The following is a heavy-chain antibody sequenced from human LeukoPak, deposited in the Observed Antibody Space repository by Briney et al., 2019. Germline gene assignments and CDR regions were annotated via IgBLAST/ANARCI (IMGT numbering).Heavy chain of an antibody. D-gene: IGHD3-10*01. CDR2: IYSGGST. Sequence: GGSLRLSCAASGFTVSRNYMNWVRQAPGKGLEWVSVIYSGGSTYYADSVKGRFTISRDNSKNTLYLQMDSLRAEDTAVYYCARVPGKYAFDIWGQGTMVTVSA. CDR3: ARVPGKYAFDI. V-gene: IGHV3-53*01. J-gene: IGHJ3*02. CDR1: GFTVSRNY.